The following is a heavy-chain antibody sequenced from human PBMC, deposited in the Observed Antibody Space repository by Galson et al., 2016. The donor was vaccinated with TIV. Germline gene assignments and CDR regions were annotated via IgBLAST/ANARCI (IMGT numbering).Heavy chain of an antibody. CDR1: GDTFSCYP. J-gene: IGHJ6*02. V-gene: IGHV1-69*13. Sequence: SVKVSCKASGDTFSCYPFNWVRQAPGQGLEWVGGFIPLFGTANYAQKFQGRVTISADESTSTLYMEVRSLRSEDTAVYYCAKDRNTAMDTYHYYYGVDVWGQGTPVIVSS. D-gene: IGHD5-18*01. CDR3: AKDRNTAMDTYHYYYGVDV. CDR2: FIPLFGTA.